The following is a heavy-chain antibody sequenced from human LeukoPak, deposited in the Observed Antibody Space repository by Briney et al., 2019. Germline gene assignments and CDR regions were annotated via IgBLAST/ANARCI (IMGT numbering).Heavy chain of an antibody. D-gene: IGHD3-22*01. CDR3: ASSSGYRSYYFPY. CDR2: IYHSGST. CDR1: GGSISSSNW. Sequence: SGTLSLTCAVSGGSISSSNWWSWVRQPPGKGLEWIGEIYHSGSTNYNPSLKSRVTISVDKSKNQFSLKLSSVTAADTAVYYCASSSGYRSYYFPYWGQGTPVTDSS. J-gene: IGHJ4*02. V-gene: IGHV4-4*02.